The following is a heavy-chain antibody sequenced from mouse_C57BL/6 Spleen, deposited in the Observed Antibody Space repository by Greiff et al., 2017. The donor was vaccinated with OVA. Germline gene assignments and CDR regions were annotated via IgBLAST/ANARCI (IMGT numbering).Heavy chain of an antibody. Sequence: QVHVKQPGAELVKPGASVKMSCKASGYTFTSYWITWVKQRPGQGLEWIGDIYPGSGSTNYNEKFKSKATLTVDTSSSTAYMQLSSLTSEDSAVYYCARLLRYAMDYWGQGTSVTVSS. CDR2: IYPGSGST. V-gene: IGHV1-55*01. CDR1: GYTFTSYW. J-gene: IGHJ4*01. CDR3: ARLLRYAMDY.